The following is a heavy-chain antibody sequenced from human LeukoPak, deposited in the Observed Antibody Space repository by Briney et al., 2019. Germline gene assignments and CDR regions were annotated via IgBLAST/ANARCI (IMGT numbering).Heavy chain of an antibody. J-gene: IGHJ4*02. Sequence: SETLSLTCTVSGGSISSYYWSWIRQPPGKGLEWIGYIYTSGSTNYNPSLKSRVTIPVDTSKNQFSLKLSSVTAADTAVYYCVRRSYGSSVFDYWGQGTLVTVSS. CDR1: GGSISSYY. CDR2: IYTSGST. D-gene: IGHD5-18*01. CDR3: VRRSYGSSVFDY. V-gene: IGHV4-4*09.